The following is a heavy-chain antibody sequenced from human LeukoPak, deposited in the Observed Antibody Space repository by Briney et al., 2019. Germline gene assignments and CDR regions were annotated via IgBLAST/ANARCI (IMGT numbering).Heavy chain of an antibody. CDR3: ARNQYSSGHSDFFDY. V-gene: IGHV3-23*01. J-gene: IGHJ4*02. CDR2: ISGSGGYA. Sequence: GGSLRLSCAASGFTFDDYAMHWVRQAPGKGLEWVSTISGSGGYAYYADSVKGRFTISRDNSKNTLHLQMNSLRAEDTALYYCARNQYSSGHSDFFDYWGQGTLVTVSS. D-gene: IGHD6-19*01. CDR1: GFTFDDYA.